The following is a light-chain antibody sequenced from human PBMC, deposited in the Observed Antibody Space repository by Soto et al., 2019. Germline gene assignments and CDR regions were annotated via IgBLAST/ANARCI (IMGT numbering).Light chain of an antibody. Sequence: IQMTQSPSSLSASVGDRVTITCRASQGIRNDLGWYQQKPGEAPKLLIYDASALPRGVPSRFSGSGSGTDFTLTISSPQPEDFATYYCQQSYSTPPTFGQGTKVDIK. CDR3: QQSYSTPPT. V-gene: IGKV1-39*01. CDR1: QGIRND. J-gene: IGKJ1*01. CDR2: DAS.